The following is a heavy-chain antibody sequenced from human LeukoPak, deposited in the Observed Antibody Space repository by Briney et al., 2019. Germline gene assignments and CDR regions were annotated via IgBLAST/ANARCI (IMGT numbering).Heavy chain of an antibody. J-gene: IGHJ4*02. V-gene: IGHV3-23*01. Sequence: GGCLRLSCAASGFTFSSYAMSWVRQAPGKGLEWVSDVSVSGGSTYYADSVKGRFTISRDNSKNTLHLQMNSLRAEDTAVYYCAKRHSGSLSGFDYWGQGTLVTVSA. CDR1: GFTFSSYA. CDR2: VSVSGGST. CDR3: AKRHSGSLSGFDY. D-gene: IGHD1-26*01.